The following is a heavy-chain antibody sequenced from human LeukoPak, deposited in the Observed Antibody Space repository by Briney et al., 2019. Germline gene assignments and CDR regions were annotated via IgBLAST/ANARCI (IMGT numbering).Heavy chain of an antibody. CDR2: IYYSGST. V-gene: IGHV4-59*08. CDR1: GGSISSYY. CDR3: VRVITGTSAYDY. Sequence: SETLSLTCTVSGGSISSYYWSWIRQPPGKGLEWIGYIYYSGSTNYNPSLKSRVTIALDTSKNHFSLQLTSVTAADTAVYYCVRVITGTSAYDYWGQGTLVTVSS. D-gene: IGHD1-20*01. J-gene: IGHJ4*02.